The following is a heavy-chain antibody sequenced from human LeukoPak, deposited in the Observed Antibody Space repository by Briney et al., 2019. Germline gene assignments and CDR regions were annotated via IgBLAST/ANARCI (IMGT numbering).Heavy chain of an antibody. J-gene: IGHJ4*02. CDR3: SRDPRHNDY. CDR2: ISSSGSTI. CDR1: GFTFSSYE. V-gene: IGHV3-48*03. Sequence: GGSLRLSCAASGFTFSSYEMNWVRQAPGKGLEWVSYISSSGSTIYYADSVKGRFTISRDNAKNSLYLHMNSLTVEDTAVYYCSRDPRHNDYWGQGTLVTVSS.